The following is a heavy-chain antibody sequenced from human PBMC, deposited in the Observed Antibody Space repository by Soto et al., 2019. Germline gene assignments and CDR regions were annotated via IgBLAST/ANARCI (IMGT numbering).Heavy chain of an antibody. D-gene: IGHD3-3*01. Sequence: GGSLRLSCAASGFTFSSYGMHWVRQAPGKGLEWVAVISYDGSNKYYADSVKGRFTISRDNSKNTLYLQMNSLRAEDTAVYYCAKDAAYYDFWSGYFDYWGQGTLVTVSS. CDR3: AKDAAYYDFWSGYFDY. CDR2: ISYDGSNK. J-gene: IGHJ4*02. V-gene: IGHV3-30*18. CDR1: GFTFSSYG.